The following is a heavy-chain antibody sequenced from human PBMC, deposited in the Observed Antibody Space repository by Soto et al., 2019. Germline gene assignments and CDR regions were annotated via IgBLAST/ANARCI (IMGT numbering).Heavy chain of an antibody. Sequence: QVQLVQSGAEVKKPGSSVKVSCKASGGTFSSYAISWVRQAPGQGLEWMGGIIPIFGTANYAQKFQGRVTITADQSTSTAYMELSSLRSEDTAVYYCAREHCSGGSCYPGGYYYYGMDVWGQGTTVTVSS. CDR3: AREHCSGGSCYPGGYYYYGMDV. CDR2: IIPIFGTA. D-gene: IGHD2-15*01. J-gene: IGHJ6*02. V-gene: IGHV1-69*01. CDR1: GGTFSSYA.